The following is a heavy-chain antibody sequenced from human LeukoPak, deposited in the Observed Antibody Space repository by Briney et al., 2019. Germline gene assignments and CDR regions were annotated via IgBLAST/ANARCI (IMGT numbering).Heavy chain of an antibody. CDR2: IYYSGST. CDR1: GGSVSSGNYY. V-gene: IGHV4-61*01. Sequence: PSQTLSLTCTVSGGSVSSGNYYWSWIRQPPGKGLEWIGYIYYSGSTNYNPSLKSRVTISVDTSKNQFSLKLSSVTAADTAVYYCARGGSGSSSSFDYWGQGTLVTVSS. J-gene: IGHJ4*02. D-gene: IGHD6-6*01. CDR3: ARGGSGSSSSFDY.